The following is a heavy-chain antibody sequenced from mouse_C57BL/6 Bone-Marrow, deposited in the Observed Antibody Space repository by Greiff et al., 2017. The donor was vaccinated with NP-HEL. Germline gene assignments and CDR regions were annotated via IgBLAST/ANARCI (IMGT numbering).Heavy chain of an antibody. CDR2: IDPENGDT. CDR1: GFNIKDDY. Sequence: VQLKQSGAELVKPGASVKLSCTASGFNIKDDYMHWVKQRPEQGLEWIGWIDPENGDTEYASKFQGKATITADTSSNTAYLQLSSLTSEDTAVYYCTTRDYGSSYEWYFDVWGTGTTVTVSS. V-gene: IGHV14-4*01. CDR3: TTRDYGSSYEWYFDV. D-gene: IGHD1-1*01. J-gene: IGHJ1*03.